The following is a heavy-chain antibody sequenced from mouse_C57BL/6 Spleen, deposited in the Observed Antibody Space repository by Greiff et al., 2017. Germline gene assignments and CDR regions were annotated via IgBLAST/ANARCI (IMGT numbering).Heavy chain of an antibody. CDR1: GYSFTSYY. D-gene: IGHD1-1*01. J-gene: IGHJ2*01. V-gene: IGHV1-66*01. Sequence: VQLQQSGPELVKPGASVKISCKASGYSFTSYYIHWVKQRPGQGLEWIGWIYPGSGNTKYNEKFKGKATLTADTSSSTAYMQLSSLTSEDSAVYYCAREGGSSYVYFDYWGQGTTLTVSS. CDR2: IYPGSGNT. CDR3: AREGGSSYVYFDY.